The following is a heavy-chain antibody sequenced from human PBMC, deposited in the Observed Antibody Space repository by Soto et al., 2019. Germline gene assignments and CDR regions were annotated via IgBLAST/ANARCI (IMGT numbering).Heavy chain of an antibody. Sequence: QVQLQQWGAGLLKPSETLSLTCGVYGGSFSDYYWSWIRQPPGKGLEWIGEINHRGSTDYNPSLKSRVTISVDTSKNQFSLRLSFVTAADTAVYYCARGASWGEDAFDIWGQGTMVTVSS. V-gene: IGHV4-34*01. CDR1: GGSFSDYY. CDR3: ARGASWGEDAFDI. CDR2: INHRGST. D-gene: IGHD7-27*01. J-gene: IGHJ3*02.